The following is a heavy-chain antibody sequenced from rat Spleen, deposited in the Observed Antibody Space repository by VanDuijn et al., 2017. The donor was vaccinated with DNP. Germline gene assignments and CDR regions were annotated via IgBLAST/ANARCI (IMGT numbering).Heavy chain of an antibody. Sequence: QVQLKESGPGLVQPSQTLSLTCTVSGFSLTSYHVHWVRQPPGKGLEWMGVLWSNGATSYNSVLKSRLSITRDTSRSQVFVNMNSLQTEDTATYYCARCGYEGHYYVMDAWGQGTSVTVSS. CDR3: ARCGYEGHYYVMDA. J-gene: IGHJ4*01. CDR2: LWSNGAT. CDR1: GFSLTSYH. V-gene: IGHV2-32*01. D-gene: IGHD1-12*01.